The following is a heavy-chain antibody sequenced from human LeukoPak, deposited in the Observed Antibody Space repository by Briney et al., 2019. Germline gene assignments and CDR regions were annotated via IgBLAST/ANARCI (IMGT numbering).Heavy chain of an antibody. CDR3: ARSPLGIVVGPGAPFQYYHYMDG. D-gene: IGHD2-2*03. CDR1: NYTFTNYG. CDR2: ISAYNGDT. J-gene: IGHJ6*03. Sequence: GASVKVSCKASNYTFTNYGISWVRQAPGQGLEWMGWISAYNGDTNYAQKLQGRVTMTTDTSTSTAYMELRSLRSDDTAVYYCARSPLGIVVGPGAPFQYYHYMDGLGKGTTVTVSS. V-gene: IGHV1-18*01.